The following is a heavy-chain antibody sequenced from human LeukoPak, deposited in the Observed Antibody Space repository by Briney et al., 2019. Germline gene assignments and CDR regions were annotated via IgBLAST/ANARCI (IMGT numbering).Heavy chain of an antibody. J-gene: IGHJ4*02. Sequence: GGSLILSCAASGFTFTNYAMTWVRQASGKGLEWVSAISGGGGSTYYADSVKGRFTISRDNSKNTLYLQMNSLRAEDTAVYYCAKCSGGSCYKTPFDYWGQGTLVTVSS. D-gene: IGHD2-15*01. CDR2: ISGGGGST. CDR1: GFTFTNYA. CDR3: AKCSGGSCYKTPFDY. V-gene: IGHV3-23*01.